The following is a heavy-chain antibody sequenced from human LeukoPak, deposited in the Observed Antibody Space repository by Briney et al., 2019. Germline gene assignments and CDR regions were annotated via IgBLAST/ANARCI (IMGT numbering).Heavy chain of an antibody. CDR2: IPYDGSNN. J-gene: IGHJ4*02. D-gene: IGHD4-17*01. V-gene: IGHV3-30*02. CDR3: ARLDGDKGGPADY. CDR1: GSTFSSNG. Sequence: EPGGSLRLSCAASGSTFSSNGIYWVRQAPGKGLEWVAFIPYDGSNNYYVDSVKGRFTISRDDAKKSLYLQMNSLRAEDTAVYYCARLDGDKGGPADYWGQGTLVTVSS.